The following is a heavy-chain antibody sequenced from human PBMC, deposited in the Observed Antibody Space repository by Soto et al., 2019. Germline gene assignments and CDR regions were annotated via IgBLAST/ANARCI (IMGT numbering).Heavy chain of an antibody. D-gene: IGHD3-16*02. CDR3: VRGRVMITFGVVIVIDY. Sequence: GASLKVSCKSSGYTFTSYDINCVRQAAGQGLEWMGWINPNTGYTDYAQKFQDRVTMTGNTSITTAYMELSGLRSEDTAVYYCVRGRVMITFGVVIVIDYWGQGSPVTAPQ. J-gene: IGHJ4*02. CDR2: INPNTGYT. CDR1: GYTFTSYD. V-gene: IGHV1-8*01.